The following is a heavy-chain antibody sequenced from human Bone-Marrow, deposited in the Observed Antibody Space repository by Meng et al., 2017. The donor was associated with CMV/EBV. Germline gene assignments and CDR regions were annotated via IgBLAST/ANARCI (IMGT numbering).Heavy chain of an antibody. D-gene: IGHD6-19*01. J-gene: IGHJ5*02. CDR3: ARGGSGWYGGWFDP. V-gene: IGHV3-30*04. Sequence: GGSLRLSCATSGFTFSSYAMHWVRQAPGKGLEWVATISYDGNSEYYADSVKGRFTISRDNSKDTLFVQMNSLRAEDRAVYYCARGGSGWYGGWFDPWGQGTLVTVSS. CDR2: ISYDGNSE. CDR1: GFTFSSYA.